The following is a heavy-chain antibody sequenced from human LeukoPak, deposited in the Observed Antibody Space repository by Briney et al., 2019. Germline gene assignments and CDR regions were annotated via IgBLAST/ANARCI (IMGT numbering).Heavy chain of an antibody. CDR3: AKSLAVDSEFDP. J-gene: IGHJ5*02. V-gene: IGHV3-23*01. D-gene: IGHD2-15*01. Sequence: PGGSLRLSFAASGFTFGGYAMSWVRQAPGKGLDWVSGVSGRGARTYYADSVKGRFTISRDISKNTLYLQMNSLRDEDTAVYYCAKSLAVDSEFDPWGQGTLVTVSS. CDR2: VSGRGART. CDR1: GFTFGGYA.